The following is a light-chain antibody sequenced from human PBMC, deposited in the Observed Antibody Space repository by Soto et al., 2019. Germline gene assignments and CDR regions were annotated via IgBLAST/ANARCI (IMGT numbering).Light chain of an antibody. V-gene: IGLV4-69*01. Sequence: QLVLTQSPSASASLGASVKLTCTLSSGHSSYAIAWHQQQPEKGPRYLMKLNSDGSHTKGDGIPDRFSGSSSGPERYLTISSLQSEDEADYYCQTWGTGIHVVFGGGTKVTVL. J-gene: IGLJ2*01. CDR3: QTWGTGIHVV. CDR1: SGHSSYA. CDR2: LNSDGSH.